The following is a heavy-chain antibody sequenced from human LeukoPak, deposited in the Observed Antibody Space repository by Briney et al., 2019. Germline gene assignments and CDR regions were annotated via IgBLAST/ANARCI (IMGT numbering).Heavy chain of an antibody. CDR1: GFTLSTNA. Sequence: GGSLRLSCLTSGFTLSTNAMSWVRQAPGKGLEWVSAISGSGGSTYYADSVKGRFTISRDNSKNTLYLQMNSLRAEDTAVYYCAKNPYYDSSGPPDYWGQGTLVTVSS. V-gene: IGHV3-23*01. CDR2: ISGSGGST. D-gene: IGHD3-22*01. J-gene: IGHJ4*02. CDR3: AKNPYYDSSGPPDY.